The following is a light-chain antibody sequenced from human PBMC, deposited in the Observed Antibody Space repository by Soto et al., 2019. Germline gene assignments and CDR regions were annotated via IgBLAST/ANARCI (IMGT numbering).Light chain of an antibody. Sequence: EIVLTQSPGTLSLSPGERATLSCRASQSVSSYLAWYQQKPGQAPRLLIYGASSRATGIPDRFSGSGSGTDFTLTISRLEPEDFAVYYCQQYGSLPRTFGQGNKVEIK. CDR3: QQYGSLPRT. V-gene: IGKV3-20*01. CDR1: QSVSSY. J-gene: IGKJ1*01. CDR2: GAS.